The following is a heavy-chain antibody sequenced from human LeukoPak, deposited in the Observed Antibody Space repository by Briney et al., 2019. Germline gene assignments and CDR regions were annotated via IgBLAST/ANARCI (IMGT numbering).Heavy chain of an antibody. Sequence: GGSLRLSCAASGFTFSSYSMDWVRQAPGKGLEWVSYISSSTIYYADSVKGRFTISRDNAKNSLYLQMNSLRAEDTAVYYCALFDFDWLSDRDYWGQGTLVTVSS. D-gene: IGHD3-9*01. CDR1: GFTFSSYS. V-gene: IGHV3-48*01. CDR2: ISSSTI. CDR3: ALFDFDWLSDRDY. J-gene: IGHJ4*02.